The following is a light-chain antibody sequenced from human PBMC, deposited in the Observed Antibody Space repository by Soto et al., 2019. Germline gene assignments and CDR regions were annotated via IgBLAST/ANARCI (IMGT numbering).Light chain of an antibody. CDR1: SSDVDAYNY. V-gene: IGLV2-8*01. J-gene: IGLJ3*02. CDR3: SSFASSNTWV. Sequence: QSALTQPPSASGSPGQSVTISCTGTSSDVDAYNYVSWYQQHAGKAPKLVIYEVTKRPSGVPDRFSGSKSANTASLTVSGLHAEDEADYYCSSFASSNTWVFGGGTKLTVL. CDR2: EVT.